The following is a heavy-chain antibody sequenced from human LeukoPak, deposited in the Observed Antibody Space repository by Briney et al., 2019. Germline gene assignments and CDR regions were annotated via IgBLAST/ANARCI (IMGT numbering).Heavy chain of an antibody. CDR3: ARTIAAAGSNWFDP. CDR1: GGSISSSSYY. J-gene: IGHJ5*02. Sequence: SETLSLTCTVSGGSISSSSYYWGWIRQPPGTGLEWIGSIYYSGSTYYNPSLKSRVTISVDTSKNQFSLKLSSVTAADTAVYYCARTIAAAGSNWFDPWGQGTLVTVSS. V-gene: IGHV4-39*01. CDR2: IYYSGST. D-gene: IGHD6-13*01.